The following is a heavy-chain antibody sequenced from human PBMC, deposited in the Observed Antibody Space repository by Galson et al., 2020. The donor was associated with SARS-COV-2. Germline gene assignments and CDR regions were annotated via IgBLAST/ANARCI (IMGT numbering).Heavy chain of an antibody. CDR2: LDWDDDK. CDR3: AHISEDDAFDI. J-gene: IGHJ3*02. CDR1: GLSVTTRGVR. Sequence: SGPTLVKPRQTLTLTCRFSGLSVTTRGVRAAWIRQAPGKALQWLARLDWDDDKFYTSSLRTRLSVSKDTSRNQLLLTMTNMDPGDTGTYSCAHISEDDAFDIGGQGTKGTV. V-gene: IGHV2-70*04.